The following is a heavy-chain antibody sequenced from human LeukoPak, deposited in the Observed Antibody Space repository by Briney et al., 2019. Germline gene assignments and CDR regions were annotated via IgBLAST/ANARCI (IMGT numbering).Heavy chain of an antibody. CDR2: IYPSDSHT. CDR3: VRHYQPPQDSRAAKPTGYYYYYMDV. D-gene: IGHD6-25*01. V-gene: IGHV5-51*01. Sequence: GESLKISCQGSGYTFPIYWIGWVRQTPGKGLEWMGIIYPSDSHTIYSPSFQGQVTVSADKSISIAYLQWSSLKASDTAIYYCVRHYQPPQDSRAAKPTGYYYYYMDVWGTGTTVIVSS. CDR1: GYTFPIYW. J-gene: IGHJ6*03.